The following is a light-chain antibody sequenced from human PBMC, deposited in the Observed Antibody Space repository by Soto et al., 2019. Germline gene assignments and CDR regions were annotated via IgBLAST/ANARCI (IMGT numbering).Light chain of an antibody. Sequence: DIVLTQSPATLSLSPGERATLSCRASQSVSSSLACYQQKPGQAPRLLIYDASNRATGIPARFSGSGSGTDFTLTISSLEPEDFAVYYCQQRSNWPPTFGQGTKLEIK. CDR1: QSVSSS. CDR3: QQRSNWPPT. V-gene: IGKV3-11*01. CDR2: DAS. J-gene: IGKJ2*01.